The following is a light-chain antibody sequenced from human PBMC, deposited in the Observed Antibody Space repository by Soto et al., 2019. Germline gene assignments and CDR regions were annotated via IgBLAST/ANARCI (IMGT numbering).Light chain of an antibody. CDR2: NTN. Sequence: QAVVTQEASLSVSPGPTVTLTCCWSSGSVSANYYPSWYQQPPGQATRTLIYNTNTRSSGLHDRFSGPILGNKADLTITGAQADDESDYYCVLYMGSGIWVFGGGTKVTVL. CDR1: SGSVSANYY. CDR3: VLYMGSGIWV. V-gene: IGLV8-61*01. J-gene: IGLJ3*02.